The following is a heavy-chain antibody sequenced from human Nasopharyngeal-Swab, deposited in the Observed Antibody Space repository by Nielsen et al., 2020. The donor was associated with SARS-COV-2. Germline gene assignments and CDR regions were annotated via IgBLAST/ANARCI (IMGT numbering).Heavy chain of an antibody. J-gene: IGHJ3*02. Sequence: GGSLRLSCVASGVIFSKYWMHWVRQAPGKGLVWVSRVNEDGSRTDYADSVRGRFTISRDNARNTLYLQMNSLRAEDTAVYYCARDPDGYNFRDDAFDIWGQGTMVTVSS. V-gene: IGHV3-74*01. CDR1: GVIFSKYW. CDR2: VNEDGSRT. CDR3: ARDPDGYNFRDDAFDI. D-gene: IGHD5-24*01.